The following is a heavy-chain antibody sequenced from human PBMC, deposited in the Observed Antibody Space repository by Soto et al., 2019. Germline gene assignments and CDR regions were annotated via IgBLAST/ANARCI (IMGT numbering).Heavy chain of an antibody. CDR1: GFTFRRFW. D-gene: IGHD2-15*01. V-gene: IGHV3-74*01. CDR2: INSDGSDT. CDR3: ARAGGSCSGGSCTHKYLYGMDV. J-gene: IGHJ6*02. Sequence: EVQLVESGGGLVQPGGSLRVSCAASGFTFRRFWMHWVRQAPGMGLVWVSRINSDGSDTNYADSVKGRFTISRDNAKNTLYLQMNSLRAEDTAVYYCARAGGSCSGGSCTHKYLYGMDVWGQGTTVTVSS.